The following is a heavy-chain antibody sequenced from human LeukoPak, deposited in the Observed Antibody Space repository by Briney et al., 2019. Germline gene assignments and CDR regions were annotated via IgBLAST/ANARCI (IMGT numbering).Heavy chain of an antibody. V-gene: IGHV1-69*13. D-gene: IGHD4-17*01. Sequence: GASVKVSCKASGGTFSSYAISWVRQAPGQGLEWMGGIIPIFGTANYAQKFQGRVTITADESTSTAYMELSSLRSEDTAVYYCALSELRGQYYFDYWGQGTLATVSS. CDR2: IIPIFGTA. CDR1: GGTFSSYA. J-gene: IGHJ4*02. CDR3: ALSELRGQYYFDY.